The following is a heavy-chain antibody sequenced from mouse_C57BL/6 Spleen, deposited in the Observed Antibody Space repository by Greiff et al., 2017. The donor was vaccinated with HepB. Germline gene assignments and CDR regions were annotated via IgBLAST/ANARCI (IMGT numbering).Heavy chain of an antibody. D-gene: IGHD1-1*01. CDR3: TRDYGSSYEWYFDV. V-gene: IGHV6-6*01. CDR2: IRNKANNHAT. J-gene: IGHJ1*03. CDR1: GFTFSDAW. Sequence: EVKLQESGGGLVQPGGSMKLSFAASGFTFSDAWMDWVRQSPEKGLEWVAEIRNKANNHATYYAESVKGRFTISRDDSKSSVYLQMNSLRAEDTGIYYCTRDYGSSYEWYFDVWGTGTTVTVSS.